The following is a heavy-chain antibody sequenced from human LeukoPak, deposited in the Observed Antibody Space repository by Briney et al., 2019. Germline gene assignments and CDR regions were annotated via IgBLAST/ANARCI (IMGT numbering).Heavy chain of an antibody. Sequence: GGSLRLSCAAPGFTFSSYAMHWVRQAPGKGLEWVAVISYDGSNKYYADSVKGRFTISRDNSKNTLYLQMNSLRVEDTAVYYCASDREDTANLHYFDYWGQGTLVTVSS. CDR1: GFTFSSYA. V-gene: IGHV3-30-3*01. J-gene: IGHJ4*02. CDR2: ISYDGSNK. D-gene: IGHD5-18*01. CDR3: ASDREDTANLHYFDY.